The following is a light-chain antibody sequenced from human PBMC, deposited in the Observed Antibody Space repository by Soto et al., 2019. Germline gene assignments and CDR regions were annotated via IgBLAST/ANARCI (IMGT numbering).Light chain of an antibody. J-gene: IGKJ1*01. CDR3: QQYGSSLPWT. CDR1: QSVSSSY. CDR2: CAS. V-gene: IGKV3-20*01. Sequence: EIVLTQSPGTLSLSPGERATLSCRASQSVSSSYLAWYQQKPGQAPRLLIYCASSRATGIPDRFSGSGSGTDFTLTISRLEPEDFAVYYCQQYGSSLPWTFGQGTKVEIK.